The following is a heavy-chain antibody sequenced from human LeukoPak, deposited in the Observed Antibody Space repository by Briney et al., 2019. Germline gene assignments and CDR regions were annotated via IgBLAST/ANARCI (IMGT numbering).Heavy chain of an antibody. D-gene: IGHD3-22*01. V-gene: IGHV1-2*02. J-gene: IGHJ3*02. CDR1: GYTFIGYY. Sequence: GASVKVSCKASGYTFIGYYMHWVRQAPGQGLEWMGWINPNSGGTNYAQKFQGRVTMIRDTSISTAYMELSRLRSDDTAVYYCARGGTYYYDSSGRRQDAFDIWGQGTMVTVSS. CDR2: INPNSGGT. CDR3: ARGGTYYYDSSGRRQDAFDI.